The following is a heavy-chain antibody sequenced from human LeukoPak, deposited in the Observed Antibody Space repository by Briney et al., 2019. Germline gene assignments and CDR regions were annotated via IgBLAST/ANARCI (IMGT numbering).Heavy chain of an antibody. V-gene: IGHV4-34*01. CDR3: ASFSGWAAPC. J-gene: IGHJ4*02. Sequence: PSETLSLTCAVYGGSFSGYYWSWIRQPPGKGLEWIGEINHSGSTNYNPSLKSRVTISVDTSKNQFSLKLSSVTAADTAVYYCASFSGWAAPCWGQGTLVTVSS. CDR1: GGSFSGYY. D-gene: IGHD6-19*01. CDR2: INHSGST.